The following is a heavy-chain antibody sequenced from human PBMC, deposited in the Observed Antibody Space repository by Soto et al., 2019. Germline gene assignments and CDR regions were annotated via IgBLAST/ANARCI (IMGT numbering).Heavy chain of an antibody. CDR2: IYYSGST. V-gene: IGHV4-59*01. CDR3: AREHNDAHDVFDI. Sequence: PSETLSLTCTVSGGSISSYYWSRIRQPPGKGLEWIGYIYYSGSTNYNPSLKSRVTISVDTSKNQFSLKLSSVTAADTAVYYCAREHNDAHDVFDICGQGTMVTVS. J-gene: IGHJ3*02. CDR1: GGSISSYY.